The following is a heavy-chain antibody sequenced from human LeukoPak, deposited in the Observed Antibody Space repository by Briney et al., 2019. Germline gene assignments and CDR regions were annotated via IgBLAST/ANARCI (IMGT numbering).Heavy chain of an antibody. D-gene: IGHD4-17*01. J-gene: IGHJ4*02. CDR1: GFTFNTYN. CDR2: ISSSGSTI. Sequence: PGGSLRLSCAGSGFTFNTYNMNWVRQAPGKGLEWVSYISSSGSTIYYADSVKGRFTISRDNAKNSLYLQMNSLRAEDTAVYYCARVDTVTTGYFDYWGQGTLVTVSS. V-gene: IGHV3-48*04. CDR3: ARVDTVTTGYFDY.